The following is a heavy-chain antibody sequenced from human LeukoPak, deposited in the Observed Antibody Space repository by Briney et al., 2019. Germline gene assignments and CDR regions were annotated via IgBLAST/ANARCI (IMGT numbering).Heavy chain of an antibody. J-gene: IGHJ6*03. D-gene: IGHD5-18*01. CDR1: GGSISSGDYY. Sequence: SQTLSLTCTVSGGSISSGDYYWNWIRQPPGKGLEWIGYIYYSGSTYYNPSLKSRVTISVDTSKNQFSLKLSSVTAADTAVYYCARVRVQLWPPYYMDVWGKGTTVTVSS. CDR2: IYYSGST. CDR3: ARVRVQLWPPYYMDV. V-gene: IGHV4-30-4*08.